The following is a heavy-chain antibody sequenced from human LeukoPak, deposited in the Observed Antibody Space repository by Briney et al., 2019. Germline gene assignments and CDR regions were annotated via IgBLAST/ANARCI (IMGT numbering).Heavy chain of an antibody. CDR3: ARFRALLRCSSGWDNWFDP. J-gene: IGHJ5*02. V-gene: IGHV1-18*01. Sequence: GASVKVSCKASGYTFTSYGISWVRQAPGQGLEWMGWISAYNGNTNYAQKFQGRVTMTRDTSISTAYMELSRLRSDDTAVYYCARFRALLRCSSGWDNWFDPWGQGTLVTVSS. D-gene: IGHD6-19*01. CDR2: ISAYNGNT. CDR1: GYTFTSYG.